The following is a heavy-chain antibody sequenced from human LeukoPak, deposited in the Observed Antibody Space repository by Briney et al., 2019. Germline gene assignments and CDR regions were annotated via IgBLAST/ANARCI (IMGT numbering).Heavy chain of an antibody. J-gene: IGHJ4*02. CDR2: ISGSGGST. Sequence: PGGSLRLSCAASGFTFSSYAMSWVRQAPGKGLEWVSAISGSGGSTYYADSVKGRFTISRVNSKNTLYLQMNSLRAEDTALYYCAKVYDFWSGYDFDYWGQGTLVTVSS. CDR3: AKVYDFWSGYDFDY. CDR1: GFTFSSYA. V-gene: IGHV3-23*01. D-gene: IGHD3-3*01.